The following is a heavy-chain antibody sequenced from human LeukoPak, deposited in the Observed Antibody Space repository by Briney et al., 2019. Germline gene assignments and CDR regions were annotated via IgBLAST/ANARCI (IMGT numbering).Heavy chain of an antibody. J-gene: IGHJ3*02. CDR1: GFTFSSNW. D-gene: IGHD2-15*01. V-gene: IGHV3-7*01. CDR3: VKGYCSGGTCYRNGFDI. Sequence: GGSLRLSCAASGFTFSSNWMSWVRQAPGQGLEWVANINQDESEKYYVDSVKGRFTISRDNAKHSLYLQMNSLRAEDTALYYCVKGYCSGGTCYRNGFDIWGQGTMVTVSS. CDR2: INQDESEK.